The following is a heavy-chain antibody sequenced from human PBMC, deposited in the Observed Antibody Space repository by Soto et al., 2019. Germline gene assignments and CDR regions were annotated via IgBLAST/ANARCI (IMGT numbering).Heavy chain of an antibody. D-gene: IGHD2-15*01. J-gene: IGHJ4*01. Sequence: PSETLSLTCTVSGGSMRNVYWSWIRQPPGKRLEWIGFIFHSGNAKYNPSLKGRVTISIDTSKSQFSLSLDSVTAADTAFYFCARAHAPTLPFDYWGLGTLVTVSS. V-gene: IGHV4-59*01. CDR3: ARAHAPTLPFDY. CDR1: GGSMRNVY. CDR2: IFHSGNA.